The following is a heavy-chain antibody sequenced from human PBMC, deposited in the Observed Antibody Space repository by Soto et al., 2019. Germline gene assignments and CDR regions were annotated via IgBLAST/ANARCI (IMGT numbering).Heavy chain of an antibody. CDR2: TRNKANSYTT. V-gene: IGHV3-72*01. D-gene: IGHD6-19*01. CDR3: ARLPGIAVAEYY. J-gene: IGHJ4*02. CDR1: GFTFSDHY. Sequence: EVQLVESGGGLVQPGGSLRLSCAASGFTFSDHYMDWVRQAPGKGLEWVGRTRNKANSYTTEYAASVKGRFTISRDDSKNSLYLQMNSLKTEDTAVYYCARLPGIAVAEYYWGQGTLVTVSS.